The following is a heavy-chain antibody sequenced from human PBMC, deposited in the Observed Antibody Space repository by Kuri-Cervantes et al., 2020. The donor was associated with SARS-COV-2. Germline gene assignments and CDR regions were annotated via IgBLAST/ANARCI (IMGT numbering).Heavy chain of an antibody. D-gene: IGHD3-3*01. Sequence: SGPTLVKPTETLTLTCTVSVFSLSNARMGVSWIRQPPGKALEWLAHIFSNDEKSYSTSLKSRLTISKDTAKSQVVLTMTNMDPVDTATYYCARIGPYYDFWSGYYEKYNWFDPWGQGTLVTVSS. CDR2: IFSNDEK. V-gene: IGHV2-26*01. J-gene: IGHJ5*02. CDR3: ARIGPYYDFWSGYYEKYNWFDP. CDR1: VFSLSNARMG.